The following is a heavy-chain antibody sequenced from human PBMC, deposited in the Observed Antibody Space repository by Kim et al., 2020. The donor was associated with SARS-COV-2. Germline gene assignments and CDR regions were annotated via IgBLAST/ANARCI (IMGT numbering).Heavy chain of an antibody. CDR3: VRRAGELANDY. J-gene: IGHJ4*02. Sequence: GGSLRLSCAVSGFTFSSHSMNWLRQAPGKGLEWVSYIDTSGTTKYYADSVKGRFSISRDNVKNTLYLQMNALRDEDTSVYYFVRRAGELANDYWGQGTLVTVS. V-gene: IGHV3-48*02. CDR1: GFTFSSHS. CDR2: IDTSGTTK. D-gene: IGHD1-1*01.